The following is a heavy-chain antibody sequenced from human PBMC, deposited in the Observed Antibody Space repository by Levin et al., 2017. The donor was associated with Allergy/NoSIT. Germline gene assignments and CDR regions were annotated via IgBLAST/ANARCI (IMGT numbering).Heavy chain of an antibody. CDR2: INPHSGDT. D-gene: IGHD3-22*01. Sequence: GESLKISCKASRYIFSDYFIHWVRQAPGQGLEWMGWINPHSGDTKYAQEFQGRVTMTRDTSLSTAYMELTRLTSDDTAVYYCARDLYNDDSVCGYWGQGTLVKVFS. CDR1: RYIFSDYF. J-gene: IGHJ4*02. CDR3: ARDLYNDDSVCGY. V-gene: IGHV1-2*02.